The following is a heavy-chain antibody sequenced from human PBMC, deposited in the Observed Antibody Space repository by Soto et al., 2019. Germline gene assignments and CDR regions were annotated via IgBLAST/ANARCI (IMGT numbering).Heavy chain of an antibody. CDR3: ARDLLGYYGSGSYSPAAEDP. CDR2: INPNSGGT. V-gene: IGHV1-2*02. D-gene: IGHD3-10*01. J-gene: IGHJ5*02. Sequence: QVQLVQSGAEVKKPGASVKVSCKASGYTFTGYYMHWVRQAPGQGLEWMGWINPNSGGTNYAQKFQGRVTMTRDTSSSTAYMELSRLRSDDTAVYYCARDLLGYYGSGSYSPAAEDPWGQGTLVTVSS. CDR1: GYTFTGYY.